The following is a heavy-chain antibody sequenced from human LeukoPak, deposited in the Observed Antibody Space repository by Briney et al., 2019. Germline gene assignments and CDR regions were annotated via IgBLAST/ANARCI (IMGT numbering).Heavy chain of an antibody. CDR1: GGSITIGSYY. CDR3: AREFRGGGDSGIFDY. V-gene: IGHV4-61*02. CDR2: FYVGGSP. Sequence: PSEALSLTCTVSGGSITIGSYYWSWIRQPAGKGLEWIGRFYVGGSPNYNPSHYSPALKSRVSISVDTSKSQFSLELTSVTAADTAVYYCAREFRGGGDSGIFDYWGQGTLVTVSS. D-gene: IGHD4-23*01. J-gene: IGHJ4*02.